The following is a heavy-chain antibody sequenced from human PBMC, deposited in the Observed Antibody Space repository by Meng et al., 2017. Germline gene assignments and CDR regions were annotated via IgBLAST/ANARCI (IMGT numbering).Heavy chain of an antibody. CDR2: ISWDGGST. CDR3: AKDVDYGDYGDYGIDV. J-gene: IGHJ6*02. D-gene: IGHD4-17*01. Sequence: GESLKISCAASGFTFDDYTMHWVRQAPGKGLEWVSLISWDGGSTYYADSVKGRFTISRDNSKNSLYLQMNSLRTEDTALYYCAKDVDYGDYGDYGIDVWGQGTTVTVSS. CDR1: GFTFDDYT. V-gene: IGHV3-43*01.